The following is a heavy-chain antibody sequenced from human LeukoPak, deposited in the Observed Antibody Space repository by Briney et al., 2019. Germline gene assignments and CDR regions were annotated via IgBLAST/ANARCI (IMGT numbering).Heavy chain of an antibody. J-gene: IGHJ4*02. D-gene: IGHD6-13*01. CDR2: IYYSGNT. V-gene: IGHV4-39*01. CDR3: ARRGYSDSWRHSPFDY. Sequence: SETLSLTCTVPGDSISSSSYYWGWIRQPPGKGLEWFGSIYYSGNTYYNPSLTSRATISVDTSKKQFSLKLSSVTAADTAVYYCARRGYSDSWRHSPFDYWGQGTLVTVSS. CDR1: GDSISSSSYY.